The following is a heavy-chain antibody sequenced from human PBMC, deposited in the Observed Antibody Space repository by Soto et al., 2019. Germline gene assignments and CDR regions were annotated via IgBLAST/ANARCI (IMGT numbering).Heavy chain of an antibody. J-gene: IGHJ4*02. Sequence: GESLKISCKGSGYSFTNYWIGWVRQMPGKGLEWMGIIYPGDSDTRYSPSFQGQVTISADKSISTAYLQWSSLKASDSAMYYCARLPAALLTGDYYFDYWGQGTLVTVSS. D-gene: IGHD7-27*01. CDR3: ARLPAALLTGDYYFDY. V-gene: IGHV5-51*01. CDR2: IYPGDSDT. CDR1: GYSFTNYW.